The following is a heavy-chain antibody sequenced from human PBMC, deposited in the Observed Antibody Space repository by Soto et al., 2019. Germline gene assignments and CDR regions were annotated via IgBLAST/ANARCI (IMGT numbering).Heavy chain of an antibody. J-gene: IGHJ6*03. CDR2: IYSGGST. CDR3: GRCWGSYLPYYMVV. D-gene: IGHD3-16*02. CDR1: GFTVSSNY. V-gene: IGHV3-66*01. Sequence: EVQLVESGGGLVQPGGSLRLSCAASGFTVSSNYMSWVRQAPGKGLEWVSVIYSGGSTYYADSVKDRFTISRDNSKNTLYLQMNSLRAEGTAVYYCGRCWGSYLPYYMVVWGKGTTVTVSS.